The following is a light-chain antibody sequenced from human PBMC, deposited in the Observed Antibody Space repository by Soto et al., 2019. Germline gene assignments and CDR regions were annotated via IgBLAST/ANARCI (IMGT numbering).Light chain of an antibody. Sequence: EIVLTQSPGTLSLSPGERATLSCRASQSLNIHLAWYQQQPGRAPRLLIYDASNRATGIPARFSGSGSWTDFTLTISSLEPEDFAVYYCQHRHNWPSLTCGGGTRVEI. J-gene: IGKJ4*01. CDR3: QHRHNWPSLT. CDR1: QSLNIH. CDR2: DAS. V-gene: IGKV3-11*01.